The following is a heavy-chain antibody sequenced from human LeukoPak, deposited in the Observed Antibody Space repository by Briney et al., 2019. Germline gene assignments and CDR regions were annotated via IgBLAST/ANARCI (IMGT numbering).Heavy chain of an antibody. V-gene: IGHV3-23*01. CDR3: AKMHQGVVLLWFGELSAAFVY. Sequence: PGGSLRLSCAASGFTFSSYAMSWVRQAPGKGLEWVSAISGSGGSTYYADSVKGRFTISRDNSKNTLYLQMNSLRAEDTAVYYCAKMHQGVVLLWFGELSAAFVYWGQGTLVTVSS. CDR2: ISGSGGST. D-gene: IGHD3-10*01. CDR1: GFTFSSYA. J-gene: IGHJ4*02.